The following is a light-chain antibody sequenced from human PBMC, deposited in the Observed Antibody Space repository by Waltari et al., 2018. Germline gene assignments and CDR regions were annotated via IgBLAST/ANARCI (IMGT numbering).Light chain of an antibody. J-gene: IGLJ2*01. CDR2: EVT. CDR1: SNDIGNSNH. CDR3: LSYTTRISFV. V-gene: IGLV2-23*02. Sequence: QSALTQPASVSGSPGQSITISCTGSSNDIGNSNHVCWYQQHPGKAPRLIISEVTGRPSGVSDRFSGSKSGNTASLTISGLQAEDEADYYCLSYTTRISFVFGGGTKLSVL.